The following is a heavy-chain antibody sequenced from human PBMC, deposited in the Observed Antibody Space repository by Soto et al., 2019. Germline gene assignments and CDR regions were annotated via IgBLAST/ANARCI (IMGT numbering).Heavy chain of an antibody. Sequence: QVQLVQSGGEVKKPGASVKVSCKASGYTFTIYGINWVRQAPGQGLEWMGWISPDNGNTNYAQKLQGRVTMTTDTSPSTAHMELRSLRSDDTAVYYCARALGYSGYAGMDLWGQGTTLTVSS. D-gene: IGHD5-12*01. V-gene: IGHV1-18*01. CDR1: GYTFTIYG. J-gene: IGHJ6*02. CDR2: ISPDNGNT. CDR3: ARALGYSGYAGMDL.